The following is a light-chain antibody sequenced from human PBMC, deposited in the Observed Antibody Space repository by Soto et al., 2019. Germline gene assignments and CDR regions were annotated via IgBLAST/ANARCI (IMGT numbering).Light chain of an antibody. CDR3: SAWDDSLNGVI. V-gene: IGLV1-44*01. J-gene: IGLJ2*01. Sequence: QSVLTQPPSASGTPGQRITISCSGSSSNIGSHTVNWHQQVPGTAPKLLIYSNDERPSGVPARFSGSKSGTSASLAISGLQSGDEADYYCSAWDDSLNGVIFCGGTKLTVL. CDR1: SSNIGSHT. CDR2: SND.